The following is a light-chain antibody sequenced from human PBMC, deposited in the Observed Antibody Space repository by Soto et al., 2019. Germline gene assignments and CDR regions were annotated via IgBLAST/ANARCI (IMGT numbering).Light chain of an antibody. CDR1: QSVSSN. V-gene: IGKV3-15*01. Sequence: EIVMTQSPATLSVSPGERATLSCRASQSVSSNLAWYQHKPGQAPRLLIYGASTRATGIPGRFSGSGSGTEFTLTVSSLQSEDFAVYYCQQYNNWPLTFGGGTKVDIK. CDR3: QQYNNWPLT. CDR2: GAS. J-gene: IGKJ4*01.